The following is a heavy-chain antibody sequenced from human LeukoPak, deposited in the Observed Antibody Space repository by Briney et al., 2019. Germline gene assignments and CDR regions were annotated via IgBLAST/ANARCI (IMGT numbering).Heavy chain of an antibody. CDR2: INPHSGGR. Sequence: ASVKVSCKASGYTFTDYYIHWVRQAPGQGLEWMGWINPHSGGRNLAQKFQGRVTMTRDTSITTAYLELSGLTSDDTAMYYCAKVRDRLSSFYPAAWGQGTLVSVSS. D-gene: IGHD6-13*01. J-gene: IGHJ4*02. CDR1: GYTFTDYY. CDR3: AKVRDRLSSFYPAA. V-gene: IGHV1-2*02.